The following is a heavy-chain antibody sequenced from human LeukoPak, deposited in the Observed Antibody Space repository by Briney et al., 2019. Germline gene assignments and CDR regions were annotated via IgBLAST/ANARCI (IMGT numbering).Heavy chain of an antibody. CDR3: ARGIWFGEYQLDY. V-gene: IGHV4-4*02. D-gene: IGHD3-10*01. CDR1: GASISSSNW. Sequence: SETLSLTCAVSGASISSSNWWSWVRQPPGKGLEWIGEIYHSGSTNYNPSLKSRVTISVDKSKNQFSLKLSSVTAADTAVYYCARGIWFGEYQLDYWGQGSLVTVSS. CDR2: IYHSGST. J-gene: IGHJ4*02.